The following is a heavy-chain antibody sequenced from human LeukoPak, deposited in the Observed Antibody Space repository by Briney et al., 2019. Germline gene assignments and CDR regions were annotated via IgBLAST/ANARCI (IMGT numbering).Heavy chain of an antibody. CDR2: ISCRGEST. CDR1: GFPFSSYP. V-gene: IGHV3-23*01. Sequence: GGSLRLSCAASGFPFSSYPMRCLRRAPREGREWGSYISCRGESTYYADSVRGRYPIPRHNPKNALYLQKNSLRADHTGVDHCAREGPMLRGVIGGKIDYWGQGTVVTVSS. CDR3: AREGPMLRGVIGGKIDY. D-gene: IGHD3-10*01. J-gene: IGHJ4*02.